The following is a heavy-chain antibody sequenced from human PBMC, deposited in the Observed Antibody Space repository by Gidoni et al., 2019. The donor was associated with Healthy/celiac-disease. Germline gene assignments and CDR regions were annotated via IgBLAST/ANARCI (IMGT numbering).Heavy chain of an antibody. CDR2: IYPGDSDT. Sequence: EVQLVQSGAEVKKPGESLKISCKGSGYSFTSYWIGWVRQMPGKGLEWMGIIYPGDSDTRYSPSFQGQVTISADKSISTAYLQWSSLKASDTAMYYCARLRPFSHAAIGSWWFDPWGQGTLVTVSS. CDR1: GYSFTSYW. V-gene: IGHV5-51*03. CDR3: ARLRPFSHAAIGSWWFDP. D-gene: IGHD2-2*01. J-gene: IGHJ5*02.